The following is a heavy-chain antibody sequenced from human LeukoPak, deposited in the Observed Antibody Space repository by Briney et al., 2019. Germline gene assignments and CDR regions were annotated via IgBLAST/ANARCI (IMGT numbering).Heavy chain of an antibody. V-gene: IGHV3-7*01. D-gene: IGHD6-19*01. J-gene: IGHJ4*02. CDR1: GFTFSSYW. CDR3: ARESAEGIAVVGLDY. CDR2: IKQDGSEK. Sequence: GGSLRLSCAASGFTFSSYWMSWVRQAPGKGLEWVANIKQDGSEKYYVDSVKGRFTISRDNAKNSLYLQMNSLRAEDTAVYYCARESAEGIAVVGLDYWGQGTLVTVSS.